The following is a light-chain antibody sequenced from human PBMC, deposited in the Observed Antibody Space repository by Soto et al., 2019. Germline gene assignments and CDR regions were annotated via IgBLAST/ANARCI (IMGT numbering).Light chain of an antibody. CDR3: QQYHNWPPLT. CDR1: ESISSS. Sequence: EIVMTQSPATLSVSPGERATVSCRASESISSSLAWYQQKPGQAPRLLIYGASTRANGIPARFSGSGSGTEFTLTISSLQSEDFAVYYCQQYHNWPPLTFGGGTKVDIK. J-gene: IGKJ4*01. V-gene: IGKV3-15*01. CDR2: GAS.